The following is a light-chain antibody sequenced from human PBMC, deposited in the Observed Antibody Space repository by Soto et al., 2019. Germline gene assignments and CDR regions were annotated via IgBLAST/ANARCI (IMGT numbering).Light chain of an antibody. CDR3: CSYAGSYTWV. Sequence: QSALTQPRSVSGSPGQSVTISCTGTSGDVGNYNYVSWYQQHPGKAPKVMIYDVSKRPSGVPDRFSGSKSGNTASLTISGLRAEDEADYYCCSYAGSYTWVFGGGTKLTVL. V-gene: IGLV2-11*01. CDR2: DVS. CDR1: SGDVGNYNY. J-gene: IGLJ3*02.